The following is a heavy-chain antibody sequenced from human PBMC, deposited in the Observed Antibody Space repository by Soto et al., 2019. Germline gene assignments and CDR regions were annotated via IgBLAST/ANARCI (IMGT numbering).Heavy chain of an antibody. CDR3: ARGLTSSWPPLFDY. V-gene: IGHV4-59*01. D-gene: IGHD6-13*01. CDR1: GGSISSYY. CDR2: IYYSGST. Sequence: QVQLQESGPGLVKPSETLSLTCTVSGGSISSYYWSWIRQPPGKGLEWIGYIYYSGSTNYNPSLKSRVTISVDTSKNQFSLKLSSVTAADTAVYYCARGLTSSWPPLFDYWGQGTLVTVSS. J-gene: IGHJ4*02.